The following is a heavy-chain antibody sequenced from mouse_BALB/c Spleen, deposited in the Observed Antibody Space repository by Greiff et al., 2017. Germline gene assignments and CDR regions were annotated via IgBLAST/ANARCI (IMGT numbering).Heavy chain of an antibody. D-gene: IGHD2-4*01. CDR1: GFNIKDTY. CDR3: TSPFYYYYGYY. V-gene: IGHV14-3*02. CDR2: IDPANGNT. Sequence: EVQLQQSGAELVKPGASVKLSCTASGFNIKDTYMHWVKQRPEQGLEWIGRIDPANGNTKYDPKFQGKATITADTSSNTAYLQLSSLTSEDTAVYYCTSPFYYYYGYYWGQGTSVTVSS. J-gene: IGHJ4*01.